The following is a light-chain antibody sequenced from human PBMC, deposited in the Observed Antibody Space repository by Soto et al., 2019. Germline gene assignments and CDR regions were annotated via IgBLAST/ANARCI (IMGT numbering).Light chain of an antibody. CDR2: DVS. CDR3: SSYTSSSTVV. CDR1: SSDVGGYNY. J-gene: IGLJ1*01. V-gene: IGLV2-14*03. Sequence: QSALTQPASVSGSPGQSITISCTGTSSDVGGYNYVSWYQQHPGKAPKLMIYDVSNRPSGISNRFSGSKSDNTASLTISGLQAEDEADYYCSSYTSSSTVVFGTGTKLTVL.